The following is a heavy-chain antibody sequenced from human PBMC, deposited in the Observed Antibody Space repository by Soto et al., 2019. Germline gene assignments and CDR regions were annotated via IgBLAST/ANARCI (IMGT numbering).Heavy chain of an antibody. CDR2: ISYDGSNK. CDR1: GFTFSSYA. CDR3: TEIGSGGLFDY. V-gene: IGHV3-30-3*01. Sequence: QVQLVESGGGVVQPGRSLRLSCAASGFTFSSYAMHWVRQAPGKGLEWVAVISYDGSNKYYADSVKGRFTISRDNSKNTLYLQMNSLRAEDTAVYYCTEIGSGGLFDYWGQGTLVTVSS. J-gene: IGHJ4*02. D-gene: IGHD3-10*01.